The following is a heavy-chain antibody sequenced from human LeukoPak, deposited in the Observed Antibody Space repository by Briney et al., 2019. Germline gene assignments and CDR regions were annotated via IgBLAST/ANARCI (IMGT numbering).Heavy chain of an antibody. Sequence: PSETLSLTCTVSGGSISSYYWCWLRQPPPRGRGGVGYIYGSGSSNYTPSIKSRVTISVDASKNQFSLKLSTVAAADTAVYYSARVPGARWDYYGMDVWGQGTTVTVSS. CDR1: GGSISSYY. CDR3: ARVPGARWDYYGMDV. CDR2: IYGSGSS. D-gene: IGHD3-10*01. V-gene: IGHV4-59*01. J-gene: IGHJ6*02.